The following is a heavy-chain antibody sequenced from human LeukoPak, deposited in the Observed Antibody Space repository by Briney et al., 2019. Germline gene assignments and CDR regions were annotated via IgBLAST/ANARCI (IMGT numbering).Heavy chain of an antibody. V-gene: IGHV1-2*02. CDR2: INPNSGGT. CDR3: SRGGTILRPLDY. J-gene: IGHJ4*02. D-gene: IGHD2-15*01. CDR1: GYTFTGYY. Sequence: ASVKVSCKASGYTFTGYYMHWVRQAPGQGLEWMGWINPNSGGTNYAQKFQGRVTMTRDTSISTAHMELSRLTSDDTAVYYCSRGGTILRPLDYWGQGTLVTVSS.